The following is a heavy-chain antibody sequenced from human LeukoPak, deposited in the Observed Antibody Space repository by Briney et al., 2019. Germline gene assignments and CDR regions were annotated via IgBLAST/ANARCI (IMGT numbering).Heavy chain of an antibody. D-gene: IGHD4-11*01. J-gene: IGHJ5*02. CDR1: GFTFSTYG. V-gene: IGHV3-30*02. CDR3: AKPWDYSIYLGGFDP. CDR2: IRYDGSNK. Sequence: GGSLRLSCAASGFTFSTYGMLWVRQAPGQGPEWVALIRYDGSNKYYADSVKGRFTISRDNSKNTLYLQMNSLRVEDTAMYYCAKPWDYSIYLGGFDPWGRGTLVTVSP.